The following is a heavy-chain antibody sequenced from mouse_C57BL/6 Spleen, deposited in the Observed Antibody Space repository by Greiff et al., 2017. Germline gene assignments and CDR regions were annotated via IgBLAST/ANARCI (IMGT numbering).Heavy chain of an antibody. CDR3: TEDYGGFAY. D-gene: IGHD1-1*01. V-gene: IGHV6-3*01. J-gene: IGHJ3*01. CDR2: IRLKSDNYAT. Sequence: EVKVVESGGGLVQPGGSMKLSCVASGFTFSNYWMNWVRQSPEKGLEWVAQIRLKSDNYATHYAESVKGRFTISRDDSKSSVYLQMNNLRAEDTGIYYCTEDYGGFAYWGQGTLVTVSA. CDR1: GFTFSNYW.